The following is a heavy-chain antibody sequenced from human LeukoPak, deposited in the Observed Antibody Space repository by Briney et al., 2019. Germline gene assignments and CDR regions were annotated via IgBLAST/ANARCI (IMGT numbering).Heavy chain of an antibody. CDR2: ISGSGGST. D-gene: IGHD1-26*01. J-gene: IGHJ4*02. CDR3: AKDPSYSEVFDY. V-gene: IGHV3-23*01. CDR1: GFTFSSYA. Sequence: GGSLRLSCAASGFTFSSYAMSWVRQAPGKGLEWVSAISGSGGSTYYADSVKGRFTISRDKSKNTLYLQMNSLRAEDTAVYYCAKDPSYSEVFDYWGQGTLVTVSS.